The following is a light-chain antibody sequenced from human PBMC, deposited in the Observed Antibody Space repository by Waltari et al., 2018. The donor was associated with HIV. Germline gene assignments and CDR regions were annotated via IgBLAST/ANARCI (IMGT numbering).Light chain of an antibody. CDR3: QQATSFPHT. CDR1: QHMGRS. Sequence: QMTQSPSSVSVFVGGGVPISCRASQHMGRSLAWYQLKPGKAPKLLVYEASRLNDGVPARFHATGSKSNFTLDINNLQSEDFAFYVCQQATSFPHTFG. CDR2: EAS. J-gene: IGKJ2*01. V-gene: IGKV1-12*01.